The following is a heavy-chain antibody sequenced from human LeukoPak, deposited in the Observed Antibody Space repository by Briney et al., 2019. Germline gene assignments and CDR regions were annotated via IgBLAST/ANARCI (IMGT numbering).Heavy chain of an antibody. Sequence: ASMKVSCKTSGYTFTGYYLHWVRQAPGQGLEWMGWINPNSGNTNYAQKLQGRVTMTTDTSTSTAYMELRSLRSDDTAVYYCARDALVLRYSHWFDPWGQGTLVTVSS. D-gene: IGHD3-9*01. CDR2: INPNSGNT. CDR3: ARDALVLRYSHWFDP. J-gene: IGHJ5*02. V-gene: IGHV1-18*04. CDR1: GYTFTGYY.